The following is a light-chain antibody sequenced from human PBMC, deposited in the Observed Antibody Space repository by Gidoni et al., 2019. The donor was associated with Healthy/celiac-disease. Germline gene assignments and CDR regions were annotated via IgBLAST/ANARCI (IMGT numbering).Light chain of an antibody. Sequence: EIVLPHSPATLSLSPGERATLSCRASQSVSSYLAWYQQKPGQAPRLLIYDASNRATGIPARFSGSGSGTDFTLTISSLEPEDFAVYYCQQRSNWQLTFGGGTKVEIK. V-gene: IGKV3-11*01. CDR1: QSVSSY. CDR3: QQRSNWQLT. CDR2: DAS. J-gene: IGKJ4*01.